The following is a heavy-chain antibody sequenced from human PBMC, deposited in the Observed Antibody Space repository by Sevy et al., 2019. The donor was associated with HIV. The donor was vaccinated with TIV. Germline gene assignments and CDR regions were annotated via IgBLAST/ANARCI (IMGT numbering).Heavy chain of an antibody. J-gene: IGHJ4*02. CDR2: IIPMFATA. CDR3: ARSISWYASFDY. V-gene: IGHV1-69*13. Sequence: ASVKVSCKASGRTFSSYAFSWVRQAPGQGLEWMGGIIPMFATANYVEKFQGRVTITADESTSTAYMELSSLRSEDMAVYYCARSISWYASFDYWGQGTLVTVSS. D-gene: IGHD6-13*01. CDR1: GRTFSSYA.